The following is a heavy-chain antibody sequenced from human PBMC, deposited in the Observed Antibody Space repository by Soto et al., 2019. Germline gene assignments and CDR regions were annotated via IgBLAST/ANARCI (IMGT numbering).Heavy chain of an antibody. D-gene: IGHD2-2*01. CDR3: AREDSIIITAVSDF. CDR2: ISKSDYT. V-gene: IGHV3-21*01. Sequence: WGSLRLCCTFSVFAFNNYAINWVRQAPGKGLEWVSSISKSDYTYYSDSVTGRFTISRDNAKNSVSLQMNTLRVEDTAVYYCAREDSIIITAVSDFWGQGTMVTVSS. J-gene: IGHJ4*02. CDR1: VFAFNNYA.